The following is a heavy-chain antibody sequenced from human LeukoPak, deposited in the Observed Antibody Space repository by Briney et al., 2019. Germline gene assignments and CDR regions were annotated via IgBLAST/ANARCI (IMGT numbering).Heavy chain of an antibody. CDR1: GYTFTSYD. V-gene: IGHV1-8*01. CDR2: MNPNSGNT. D-gene: IGHD3-3*01. Sequence: ASVKVSCKASGYTFTSYDINWVRQATGQGLEWMGWMNPNSGNTGYAQKFQGRVTMTRNTSISTAYMELSSLRSEDTAVYYCARVRSTYVPFWSGYFHNYYGMDVWGQGTTVTVSS. CDR3: ARVRSTYVPFWSGYFHNYYGMDV. J-gene: IGHJ6*02.